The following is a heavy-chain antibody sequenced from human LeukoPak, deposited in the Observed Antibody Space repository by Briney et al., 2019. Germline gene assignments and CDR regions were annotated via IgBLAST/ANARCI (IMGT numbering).Heavy chain of an antibody. CDR3: QSRFLEWLLDY. J-gene: IGHJ4*02. CDR2: IYYGGYT. D-gene: IGHD3-3*01. Sequence: SETLSLTCTVSGGSISSNNYYWGWIRQPPGRGLEWIGSIYYGGYTYYNPSLKSRVTISVDTSKNQFSLKLSSVTAADTAIYYCQSRFLEWLLDYWGQGTLVTVSS. CDR1: GGSISSNNYY. V-gene: IGHV4-39*01.